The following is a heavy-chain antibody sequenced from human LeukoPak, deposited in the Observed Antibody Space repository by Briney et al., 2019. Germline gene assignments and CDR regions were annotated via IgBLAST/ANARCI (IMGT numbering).Heavy chain of an antibody. CDR2: IIPIFGIA. J-gene: IGHJ4*02. CDR3: ASDGYSGSYRGSYY. V-gene: IGHV1-69*04. CDR1: GGTFSNYA. D-gene: IGHD1-26*01. Sequence: SVTVSCTASGGTFSNYAISWVRQAPGQGLEWMGRIIPIFGIANFAQKFQGRVTITADKSTSTAYMELSSLRSEDTAVYYCASDGYSGSYRGSYYWGQGTLVTVSS.